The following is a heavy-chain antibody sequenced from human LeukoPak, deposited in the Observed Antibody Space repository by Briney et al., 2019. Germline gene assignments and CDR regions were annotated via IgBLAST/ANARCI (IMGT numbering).Heavy chain of an antibody. J-gene: IGHJ4*02. CDR3: ARDPPLWKLRPNYYFDY. Sequence: GGSLRLSCAASGFTFSSYAMHWVRQAPGKGLGWVAVISYDGSNKYYADSVKGRFTISRDNSKNTLYLQMNSLSAEDTAVYYCARDPPLWKLRPNYYFDYWGQGTLVTVSS. D-gene: IGHD1-7*01. V-gene: IGHV3-30-3*01. CDR2: ISYDGSNK. CDR1: GFTFSSYA.